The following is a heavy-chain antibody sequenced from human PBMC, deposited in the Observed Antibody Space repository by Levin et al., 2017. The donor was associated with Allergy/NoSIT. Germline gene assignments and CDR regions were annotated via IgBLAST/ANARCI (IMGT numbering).Heavy chain of an antibody. CDR2: IYYSGST. CDR3: ARDTDDYGDLGENYYYMDV. V-gene: IGHV4-59*01. Sequence: PSETLSLTCTVSGGSISSYYWSWIRQPPGKGLEWIGYIYYSGSTNYNPSLKSRVTISVDTSKNQFSLKLSSVTAADTAVYYCARDTDDYGDLGENYYYMDVWGKGTTVTVSS. D-gene: IGHD4-17*01. CDR1: GGSISSYY. J-gene: IGHJ6*03.